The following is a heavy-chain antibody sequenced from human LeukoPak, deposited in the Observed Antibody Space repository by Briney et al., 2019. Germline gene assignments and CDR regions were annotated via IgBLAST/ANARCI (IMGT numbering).Heavy chain of an antibody. J-gene: IGHJ4*02. D-gene: IGHD5-24*01. CDR3: ARGGAMATINY. CDR2: TDPIGGST. Sequence: ASVKVPCRASGDTFTNYYIHWVRQAPGQGLEWMGITDPIGGSTNYAQKFQGRVTMTRDTSTSTVYMELSSLRSEDTAVYYCARGGAMATINYWGQGTLVTVSS. V-gene: IGHV1-46*01. CDR1: GDTFTNYY.